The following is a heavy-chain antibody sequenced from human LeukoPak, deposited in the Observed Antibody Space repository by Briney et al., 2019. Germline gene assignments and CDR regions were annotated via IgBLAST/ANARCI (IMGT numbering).Heavy chain of an antibody. V-gene: IGHV1-2*02. D-gene: IGHD3-3*01. CDR3: ARGGSYDFWSGYYYYGMDV. CDR1: GYTFTSYG. CDR2: INPNSGGT. Sequence: GASVKVSCKASGYTFTSYGISWVRQAPGQGLEWMGWINPNSGGTNCAQKFQGRVTMTRDTSISTAYMELSRLRSDDTAVYYCARGGSYDFWSGYYYYGMDVWGQGTTVTVSS. J-gene: IGHJ6*02.